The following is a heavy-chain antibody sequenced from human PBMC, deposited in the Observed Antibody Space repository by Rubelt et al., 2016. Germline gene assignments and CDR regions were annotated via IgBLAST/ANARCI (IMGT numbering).Heavy chain of an antibody. CDR2: TQYSGST. CDR3: ARHPTALDIYYFDY. Sequence: QLQLQESGPGLVKPSETLSLTCTVSGASISSRSYFWGWIRQPPGKGLEWIGSTQYSGSTYYNAVLKRRATISVAQSKNQFSLKLSSVTAADTAVYYCARHPTALDIYYFDYWGQGTLVTVSS. V-gene: IGHV4-39*01. CDR1: GASISSRSYF. J-gene: IGHJ4*02. D-gene: IGHD5-18*01.